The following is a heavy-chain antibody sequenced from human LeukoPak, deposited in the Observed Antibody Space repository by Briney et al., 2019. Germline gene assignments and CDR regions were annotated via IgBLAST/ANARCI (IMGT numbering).Heavy chain of an antibody. CDR3: ARTMVRGVIVNYMDV. D-gene: IGHD3-10*01. CDR2: INPSGGST. CDR1: GYTFTSYY. V-gene: IGHV1-46*01. J-gene: IGHJ6*03. Sequence: ASVKVSCKASGYTFTSYYMHWVRQAPGQGLEWMGIINPSGGSTSYAQKFQGRVTMTRDMSTSTVYMGLSSLRSEDTAVYYCARTMVRGVIVNYMDVWGKGTTVTVSS.